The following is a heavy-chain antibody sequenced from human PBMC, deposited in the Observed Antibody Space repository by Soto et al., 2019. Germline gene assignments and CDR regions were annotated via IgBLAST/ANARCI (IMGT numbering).Heavy chain of an antibody. CDR3: ARDPSNTSGRYQFFDF. CDR2: ISCYNGDT. Sequence: QVQLVQSGTEVKKPGASVKVSCMASGYTFTHHGISWVRQAPGQGPEWMGWISCYNGDTKYAQNVQGRVTLTTDTPATTAYMELRSLRSDDTVVYYCARDPSNTSGRYQFFDFWGQGTLVAVSS. D-gene: IGHD2-15*01. J-gene: IGHJ4*02. CDR1: GYTFTHHG. V-gene: IGHV1-18*01.